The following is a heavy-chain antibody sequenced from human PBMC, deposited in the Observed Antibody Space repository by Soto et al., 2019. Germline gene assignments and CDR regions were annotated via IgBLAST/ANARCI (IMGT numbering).Heavy chain of an antibody. D-gene: IGHD3-9*01. CDR1: GFTFSSYW. CDR3: ARDLPALYDILTGYYNPPFDY. CDR2: INSDGSST. J-gene: IGHJ4*02. Sequence: GGSLRLSCAASGFTFSSYWMHWVRQAPGKGLVWVSRINSDGSSTSYADSVRGRFTISRDNAKNTLYLQMNSLRAEDTAVYYCARDLPALYDILTGYYNPPFDYWGQGTLVTVSS. V-gene: IGHV3-74*01.